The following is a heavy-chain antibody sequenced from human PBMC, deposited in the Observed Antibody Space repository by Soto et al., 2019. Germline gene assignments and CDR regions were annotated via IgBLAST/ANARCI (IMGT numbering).Heavy chain of an antibody. D-gene: IGHD2-2*01. V-gene: IGHV4-59*01. CDR1: GGSISSYY. Sequence: TSETLSLTCTVSGGSISSYYWSWIRQPPGKGLEWIGYIYYSGSTNYNPSLKSRVTISVDTSKNQFSLKLSSVTAADTAVYYCARDRAAMGDWGQGTRVTVAS. CDR3: ARDRAAMGD. CDR2: IYYSGST. J-gene: IGHJ4*02.